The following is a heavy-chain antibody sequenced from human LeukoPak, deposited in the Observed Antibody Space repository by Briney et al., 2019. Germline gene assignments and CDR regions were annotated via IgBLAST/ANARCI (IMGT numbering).Heavy chain of an antibody. CDR1: GGSISSGSYY. D-gene: IGHD3-10*01. Sequence: SETLSLTCTVSGGSISSGSYYWSWIRQPAGKGLEWIGRIYTSGSTNYNPSLKSRVTISVDTSKNQFSLKLSSVTAADTAVYYCARGLHYYGSGSYHNWFDPWGQGTLVTVSS. CDR2: IYTSGST. V-gene: IGHV4-61*02. CDR3: ARGLHYYGSGSYHNWFDP. J-gene: IGHJ5*02.